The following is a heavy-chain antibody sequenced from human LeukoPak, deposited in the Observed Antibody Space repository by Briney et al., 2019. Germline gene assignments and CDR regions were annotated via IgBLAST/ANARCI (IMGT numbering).Heavy chain of an antibody. CDR1: GFTFDDYA. Sequence: GRSLRLSRAASGFTFDDYAMHWVRQAPGKGLEWVSGISWNSGSIGYADSVKGRFTISRDNAKNSLYLQMNSLRAEDTALYYCAKGLTSIDWNDPFDYWGQGTLVTVSS. V-gene: IGHV3-9*01. CDR2: ISWNSGSI. D-gene: IGHD1-1*01. CDR3: AKGLTSIDWNDPFDY. J-gene: IGHJ4*02.